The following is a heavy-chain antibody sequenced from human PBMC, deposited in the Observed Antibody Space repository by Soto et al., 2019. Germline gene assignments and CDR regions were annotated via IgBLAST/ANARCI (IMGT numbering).Heavy chain of an antibody. J-gene: IGHJ4*02. CDR3: ARGRYGED. V-gene: IGHV1-18*01. Sequence: QVHLVQSGAEVKKPGASVKVSCKGSGYTFTSYGITWVRQAPGQGLEWMGWISARNGDTDYAQKLQGRVTVTRDTSPSTAYMELGSLRSDDTAVYYWARGRYGEDWGQGALVTVSS. CDR2: ISARNGDT. D-gene: IGHD3-10*01. CDR1: GYTFTSYG.